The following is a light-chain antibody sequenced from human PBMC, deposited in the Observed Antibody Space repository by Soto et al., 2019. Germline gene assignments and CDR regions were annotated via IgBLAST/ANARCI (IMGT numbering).Light chain of an antibody. J-gene: IGKJ4*01. CDR2: GAS. CDR1: QSVSTY. Sequence: ETVLTQSPATLSLSPGERATLSCRASQSVSTYLAWYQQKPGQAHRLLIYGASNRATGIPARFSGSGSATDFTLTISSLEPEDFAVYYCQHRNNRHRGAAFGGGTKVDIK. V-gene: IGKV3-11*01. CDR3: QHRNNRHRGAA.